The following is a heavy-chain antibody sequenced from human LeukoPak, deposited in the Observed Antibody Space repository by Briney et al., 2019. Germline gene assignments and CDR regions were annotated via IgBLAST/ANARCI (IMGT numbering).Heavy chain of an antibody. CDR1: GYTFTRYV. J-gene: IGHJ4*02. Sequence: ASVKVSCKTSGYTFTRYVINWVRQATGQGLEWRGWMNPNRGNTGYAQKFQGRVTMTRNTSISTAYMELSSLRSEDTAVYYCARGRNYYGSDLFDHWGQGTLVTVSS. CDR2: MNPNRGNT. D-gene: IGHD3-10*01. CDR3: ARGRNYYGSDLFDH. V-gene: IGHV1-8*01.